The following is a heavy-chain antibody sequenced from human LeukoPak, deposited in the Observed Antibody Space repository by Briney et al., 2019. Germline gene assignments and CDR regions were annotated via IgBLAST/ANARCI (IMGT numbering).Heavy chain of an antibody. V-gene: IGHV3-23*01. D-gene: IGHD2-15*01. Sequence: GGSLRLSCAASGFTFSSYGMSWVRQAPGKGLEWVSAISGSGGSTYYADSVKGRFTISRDNSKNTLYLQMNSLRAEDTAVYYCAKDQAIIVVVVAAIGGSFDYWGQGTLVTVSS. J-gene: IGHJ4*02. CDR3: AKDQAIIVVVVAAIGGSFDY. CDR2: ISGSGGST. CDR1: GFTFSSYG.